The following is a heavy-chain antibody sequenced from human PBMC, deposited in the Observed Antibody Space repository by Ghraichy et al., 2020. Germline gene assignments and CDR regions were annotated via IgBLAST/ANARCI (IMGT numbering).Heavy chain of an antibody. V-gene: IGHV3-69-1*02. CDR3: ARGEGRGYSYRYIPYYFYGLDV. CDR2: IRGSDTI. Sequence: ETLSLTCVGSGFSITPYSMNWVRQAPGKGLEWISYIRGSDTIYYADSVKGRFTIFRDNAKNSLSLEMNSLRAEDTAVYYCARGEGRGYSYRYIPYYFYGLDVWGQGTTVTVSS. D-gene: IGHD5-18*01. J-gene: IGHJ6*02. CDR1: GFSITPYS.